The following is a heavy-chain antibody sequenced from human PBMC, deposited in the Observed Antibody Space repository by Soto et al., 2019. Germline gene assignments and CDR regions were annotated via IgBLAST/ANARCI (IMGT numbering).Heavy chain of an antibody. CDR2: IIPIFGTA. J-gene: IGHJ4*02. Sequence: SVKVSCKASGGTLSSYAISWVRQAPGQGLEWMGGIIPIFGTANYAQKFQGRVTITADESTSTAYMELSSLRSEDTAVYYCARGYYDSSGTEGPLDYWGQGTLVTVSA. D-gene: IGHD3-22*01. CDR1: GGTLSSYA. CDR3: ARGYYDSSGTEGPLDY. V-gene: IGHV1-69*13.